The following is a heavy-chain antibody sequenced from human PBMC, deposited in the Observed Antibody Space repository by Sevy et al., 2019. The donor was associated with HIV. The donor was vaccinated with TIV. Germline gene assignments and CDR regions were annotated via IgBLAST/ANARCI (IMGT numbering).Heavy chain of an antibody. J-gene: IGHJ6*03. CDR2: IYHSGST. V-gene: IGHV4-38-2*01. CDR1: GYSISSGYY. D-gene: IGHD4-17*01. CDR3: ARVSGDYGVYYYMDV. Sequence: SETLSLTCAVSGYSISSGYYWGWIRQPPGKGLEWIGSIYHSGSTYYNPSLKSRVTISVDTSKNQFSLKLSSVTAADTAVYYCARVSGDYGVYYYMDVWGKGTTVTVSS.